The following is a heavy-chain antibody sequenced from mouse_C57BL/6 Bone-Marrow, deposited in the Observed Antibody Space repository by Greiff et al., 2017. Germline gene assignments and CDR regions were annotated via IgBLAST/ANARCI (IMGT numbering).Heavy chain of an antibody. D-gene: IGHD1-1*01. J-gene: IGHJ4*01. Sequence: QVQLQQSGAELVKPGASVKISCKASGYAFSSYWMNWVKQRPGKGLEWIGQIYPGDGDTNYNGKFKGKATLTADKSSSTAYMQLSSLTSEDSAVYFCAGVYYGSSYGAMDYWGQGTSVTVSS. CDR2: IYPGDGDT. V-gene: IGHV1-80*01. CDR1: GYAFSSYW. CDR3: AGVYYGSSYGAMDY.